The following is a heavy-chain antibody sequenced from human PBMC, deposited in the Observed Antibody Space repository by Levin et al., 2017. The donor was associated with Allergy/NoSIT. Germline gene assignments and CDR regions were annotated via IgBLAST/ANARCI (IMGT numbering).Heavy chain of an antibody. CDR3: ANDYYGDNSRGACDL. CDR2: VFHSVTT. Sequence: SETLSLTCGVYGVSLRGYYWSWIRQAPDKGLEWIGEVFHSVTTNYSPSLKSRVTISLDTSTNQFSLKLKSATAADTAMYYCANDYYGDNSRGACDLWGQGTMVTVSS. V-gene: IGHV4-34*12. J-gene: IGHJ3*01. D-gene: IGHD4-17*01. CDR1: GVSLRGYY.